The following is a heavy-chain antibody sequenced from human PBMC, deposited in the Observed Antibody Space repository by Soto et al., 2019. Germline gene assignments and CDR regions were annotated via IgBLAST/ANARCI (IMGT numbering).Heavy chain of an antibody. CDR2: IYHSGRA. CDR1: GDPISSSTYY. CDR3: ARVPAYGSGSYVADY. J-gene: IGHJ4*02. D-gene: IGHD3-10*01. Sequence: SETLSLTCTVSGDPISSSTYYWVWIRQPPGKGLEWIGNIYHSGRAYYNPPLKSRVTMSIDTSKNQFSLKLTSVTASDTAVYYCARVPAYGSGSYVADYWGQGTLVTVSS. V-gene: IGHV4-39*01.